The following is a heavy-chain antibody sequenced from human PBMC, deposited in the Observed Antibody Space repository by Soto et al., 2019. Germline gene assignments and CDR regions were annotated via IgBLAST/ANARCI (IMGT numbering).Heavy chain of an antibody. CDR1: GFTFSSYA. D-gene: IGHD4-4*01. V-gene: IGHV3-30-3*01. J-gene: IGHJ3*02. CDR3: ARDGLYSNDAFDI. CDR2: ISYDGSNK. Sequence: PGGSLRLSCAASGFTFSSYAMHWVRQAPGKGLEWVAVISYDGSNKYYADSVKGRFTISRDNSKNTLYLQMNSLRAEDTAVYYCARDGLYSNDAFDIWGQGTMVTVSS.